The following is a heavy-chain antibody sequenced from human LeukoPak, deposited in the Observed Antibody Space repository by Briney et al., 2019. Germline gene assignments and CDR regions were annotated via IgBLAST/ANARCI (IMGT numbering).Heavy chain of an antibody. D-gene: IGHD6-6*01. Sequence: GASVKVSCKSSGYTFTGYYMHWVRQAPGQGLGWMGWINPNSGGTNYAQKFQGRVTMTRDTSISTAYMELSRLRSDDTAVYYCAREGGSSSNFDYWGQGTLVTVSS. CDR3: AREGGSSSNFDY. V-gene: IGHV1-2*02. CDR1: GYTFTGYY. CDR2: INPNSGGT. J-gene: IGHJ4*02.